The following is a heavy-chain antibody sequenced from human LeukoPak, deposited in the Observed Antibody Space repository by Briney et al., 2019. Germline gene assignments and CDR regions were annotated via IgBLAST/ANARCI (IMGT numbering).Heavy chain of an antibody. D-gene: IGHD1-26*01. J-gene: IGHJ4*02. V-gene: IGHV3-48*03. CDR3: AREASGSYCDLDY. Sequence: PGGSLRLSCAASGFTFSTYEMNWVRQAPGKGLEWVSYISSSGSATYYADSVKGRFAISRDNAKDSLYLQMNSLRAEDTAVYYCAREASGSYCDLDYWGQGTLVTVSS. CDR2: ISSSGSAT. CDR1: GFTFSTYE.